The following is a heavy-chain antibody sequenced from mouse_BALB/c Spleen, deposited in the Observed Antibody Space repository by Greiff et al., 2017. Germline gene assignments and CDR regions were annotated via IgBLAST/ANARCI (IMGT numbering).Heavy chain of an antibody. CDR2: IRNKANGYTT. V-gene: IGHV7-3*02. Sequence: MLVESGGGLVQPGGSLRLSCATSGFTFTDYYMSWVRQPPGKALEWLGFIRNKANGYTTEYSASVKGRFTISRDNSQSILYLQMNTLRAEDSATYYCARDYYGSSYDYFDYWGQGTTLTVSS. CDR1: GFTFTDYY. J-gene: IGHJ2*01. D-gene: IGHD1-1*01. CDR3: ARDYYGSSYDYFDY.